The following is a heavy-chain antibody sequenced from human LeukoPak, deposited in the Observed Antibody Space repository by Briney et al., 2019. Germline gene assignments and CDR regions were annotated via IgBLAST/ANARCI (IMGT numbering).Heavy chain of an antibody. CDR1: GGSISSYY. D-gene: IGHD5-18*01. J-gene: IGHJ6*03. V-gene: IGHV4-4*07. CDR2: FYSSGST. CDR3: ARGGYRYAHDYYYMAV. Sequence: PSETLSLTCTVFGGSISSYYWSWIRQPAGKGLEWIGRFYSSGSTNYNPSLKSRVTMSVDTSKNQFSLKLSSVTAADTAVYYCARGGYRYAHDYYYMAVWGKGTTVTIS.